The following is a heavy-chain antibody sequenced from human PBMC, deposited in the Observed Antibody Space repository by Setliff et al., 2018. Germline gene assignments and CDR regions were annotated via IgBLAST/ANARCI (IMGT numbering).Heavy chain of an antibody. J-gene: IGHJ4*02. D-gene: IGHD3-10*01. CDR3: AKVTNYYGSGSYLDY. Sequence: GGSLRLSCAASGFTFSSYAMSWVRQAPGKGLGWVSAISGSGVSTYYADSVKGRFTISRDNSKNTLYLQMNSLRAEDTAVYYCAKVTNYYGSGSYLDYWGQGTLVTVSS. CDR2: ISGSGVST. CDR1: GFTFSSYA. V-gene: IGHV3-23*01.